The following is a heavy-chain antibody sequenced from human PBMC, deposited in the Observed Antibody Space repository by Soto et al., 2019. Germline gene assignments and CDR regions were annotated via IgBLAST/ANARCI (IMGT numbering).Heavy chain of an antibody. CDR3: ARGLSYCSGRSCHDAYDV. Sequence: QVQVVQSGAEVKKTGSSVKVSCKASGGTFSSFAINWVRQAPGQGLEWMGGIIPIFVTTNYAQKFKGRVTITADESTSTAYMELSSLRSEDPAVYYCARGLSYCSGRSCHDAYDVWGQGTMVTVSS. J-gene: IGHJ3*01. CDR2: IIPIFVTT. CDR1: GGTFSSFA. V-gene: IGHV1-69*01. D-gene: IGHD2-15*01.